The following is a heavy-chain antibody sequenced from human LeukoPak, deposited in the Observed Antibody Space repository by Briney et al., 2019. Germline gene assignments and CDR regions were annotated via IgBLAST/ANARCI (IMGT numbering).Heavy chain of an antibody. V-gene: IGHV3-48*01. D-gene: IGHD2-2*01. CDR2: ISSSSSTT. Sequence: QPGGSLRLSCAASGFTFSSYSMNWVRQAPGKGLEWVSYISSSSSTTYYADSVKGRFTISRDNAKNSLYLQMNSLRAEDTAVYYCARDQTDCSSTSCLPKNYGMDVWGQGTTVTVSS. CDR1: GFTFSSYS. CDR3: ARDQTDCSSTSCLPKNYGMDV. J-gene: IGHJ6*02.